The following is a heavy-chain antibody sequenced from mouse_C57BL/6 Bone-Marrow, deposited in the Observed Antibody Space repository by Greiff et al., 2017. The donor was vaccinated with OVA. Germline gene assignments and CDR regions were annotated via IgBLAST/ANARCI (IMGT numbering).Heavy chain of an antibody. J-gene: IGHJ4*01. Sequence: EVQLVESGAGLVKPGGSLKLSCAASGFTFSSYAMSWVRQTPEKRLEWVAYISSGGDYTYYADTLKGRFTISRDNARNTLYLQMSSLKSEDTAMYYCTRDGYYAMDYWGQGTSVTVSS. D-gene: IGHD2-3*01. CDR2: ISSGGDYT. CDR1: GFTFSSYA. CDR3: TRDGYYAMDY. V-gene: IGHV5-9-1*02.